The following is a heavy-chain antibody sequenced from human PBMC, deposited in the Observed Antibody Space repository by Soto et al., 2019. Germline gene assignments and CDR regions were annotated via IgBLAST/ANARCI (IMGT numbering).Heavy chain of an antibody. V-gene: IGHV6-1*01. J-gene: IGHJ5*02. CDR2: TYYRSKWYN. CDR1: VATVCSNSPG. D-gene: IGHD3-10*01. Sequence: TLSLTCGISVATVCSNSPGSDWIRQSPARGLEWRGRTYYRSKWYNYYAVSVKSRITINPDTSKNQFSLQLNYVTPEDTAVYYCERGLSVWLRGNWFDPWGQGTLVTVSS. CDR3: ERGLSVWLRGNWFDP.